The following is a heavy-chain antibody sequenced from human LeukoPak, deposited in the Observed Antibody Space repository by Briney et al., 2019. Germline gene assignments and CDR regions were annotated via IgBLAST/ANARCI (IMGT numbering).Heavy chain of an antibody. D-gene: IGHD3-22*01. CDR1: GFTFSSYA. J-gene: IGHJ4*02. V-gene: IGHV3-23*01. CDR3: ATDPTLYYYDSSGSYFDY. CDR2: ISGTDGST. Sequence: GGSLRLSCAASGFTFSSYAMSWVRQAPGKGLEWVSAISGTDGSTDYADSVKGRFTISRDKSKNTLYLQMNSLRAEDTAVYYCATDPTLYYYDSSGSYFDYWGQGTLVTVSS.